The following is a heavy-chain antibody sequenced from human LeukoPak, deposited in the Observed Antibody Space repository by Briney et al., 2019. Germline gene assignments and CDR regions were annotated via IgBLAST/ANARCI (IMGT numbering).Heavy chain of an antibody. CDR1: GGSISSYY. J-gene: IGHJ3*02. V-gene: IGHV4-4*07. CDR2: IYTSGST. Sequence: SETLSLTCTVSGGSISSYYWSWIRQPAGKGLEWIGRIYTSGSTYYNPSLKSRVTISVDRSKNQFSLKLSSVTAADTAVYYCARDNCSGGSCYYGAFDIWGQGTMVTVSS. CDR3: ARDNCSGGSCYYGAFDI. D-gene: IGHD2-15*01.